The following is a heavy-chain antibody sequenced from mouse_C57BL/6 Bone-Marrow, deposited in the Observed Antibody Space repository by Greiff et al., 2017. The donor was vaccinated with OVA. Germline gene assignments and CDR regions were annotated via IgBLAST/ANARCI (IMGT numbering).Heavy chain of an antibody. D-gene: IGHD2-5*01. CDR3: TTCYSNYDYAMDY. CDR2: IDPENGDT. J-gene: IGHJ4*01. Sequence: VQLQQSGAELVRPGASVKLSCTASGFNIKDDYMHWVKQRPEQGLEWIGWIDPENGDTEYASKFQGKATITADTSSNTAYLQHSSLTSEDTAVYYCTTCYSNYDYAMDYWGQGTSVTVSS. V-gene: IGHV14-4*01. CDR1: GFNIKDDY.